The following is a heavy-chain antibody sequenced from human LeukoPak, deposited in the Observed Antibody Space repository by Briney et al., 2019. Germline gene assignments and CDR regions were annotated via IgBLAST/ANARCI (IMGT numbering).Heavy chain of an antibody. V-gene: IGHV3-33*06. J-gene: IGHJ6*03. CDR1: GFTVSRLG. Sequence: GRSLRLSCAASGFTVSRLGMQWVRQAPGKGLEWVAVIHNDGTQGQYADSVKGRFTISKDNSQNTLYLQMNNLRDDDTAVYYCAKEGDEFRGYLDVWGKGTTVTVSS. D-gene: IGHD3-16*01. CDR3: AKEGDEFRGYLDV. CDR2: IHNDGTQG.